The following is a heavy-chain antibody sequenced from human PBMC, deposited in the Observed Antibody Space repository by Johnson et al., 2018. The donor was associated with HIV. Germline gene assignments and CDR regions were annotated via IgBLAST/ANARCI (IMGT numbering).Heavy chain of an antibody. J-gene: IGHJ3*02. CDR3: AKDPVQGVGLDI. Sequence: VQLVESGGGLVQPGGSLRLSCAASGFTFSSYWMSWVRQAPGKGLEWVAFIRYDGSNKYYGDSVKGRFTISRDNTKNTLYMQMNSLRAEDTAVYYCAKDPVQGVGLDIWGQGTMVTVSS. D-gene: IGHD2-8*02. CDR1: GFTFSSYW. CDR2: IRYDGSNK. V-gene: IGHV3-30*02.